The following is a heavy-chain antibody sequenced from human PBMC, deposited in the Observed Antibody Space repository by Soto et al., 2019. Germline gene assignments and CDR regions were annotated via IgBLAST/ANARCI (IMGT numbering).Heavy chain of an antibody. CDR2: IGESGTPT. CDR3: ARYIPGVRYYGMDV. Sequence: EVQLLESGGGLVQPGGSLRLSCAASGFTFSSYAMTWVRQAPGKGLEWVPLIGESGTPTYYADSVKGRFTIARDNSGNTLFLEMYSLRAEDTAVYYCARYIPGVRYYGMDVWGQGTTVTVSS. V-gene: IGHV3-23*01. J-gene: IGHJ6*02. CDR1: GFTFSSYA. D-gene: IGHD2-2*01.